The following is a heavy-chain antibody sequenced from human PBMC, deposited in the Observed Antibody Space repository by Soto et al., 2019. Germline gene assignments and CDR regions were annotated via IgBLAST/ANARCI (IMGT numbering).Heavy chain of an antibody. CDR3: AKASRRYYNCNDGLFDY. J-gene: IGHJ4*02. V-gene: IGHV3-30*18. CDR1: GFTFSNYG. CDR2: ISYDGSNK. Sequence: QVQLVESGGGVVQPGRSLSLSCAASGFTFSNYGMHWVRQAPGKGLEWVAVISYDGSNKSYADSVEGRFTFSRYNSKNARYPQMNSLRAEDTAVYYCAKASRRYYNCNDGLFDYWGQGTLVTVSS. D-gene: IGHD1-20*01.